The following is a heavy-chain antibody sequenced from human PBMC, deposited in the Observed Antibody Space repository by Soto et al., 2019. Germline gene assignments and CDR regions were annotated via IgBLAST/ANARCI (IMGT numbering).Heavy chain of an antibody. CDR3: AKDPHFWSGYYFDY. V-gene: IGHV3-30*18. D-gene: IGHD3-3*02. J-gene: IGHJ4*02. CDR2: ISYDGSNK. Sequence: HPGGSLRLSCAASGFTFSSYGMHWVRQAPGKGLEWVAVISYDGSNKYYADSVKGRFTISRDNSKNTLYLQMNSLRAEDTAVYYCAKDPHFWSGYYFDYWGQGTLVTVSS. CDR1: GFTFSSYG.